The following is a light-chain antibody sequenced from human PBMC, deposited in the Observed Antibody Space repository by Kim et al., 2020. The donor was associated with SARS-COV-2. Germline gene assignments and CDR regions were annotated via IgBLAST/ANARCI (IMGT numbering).Light chain of an antibody. CDR1: SSNIGSST. V-gene: IGLV1-44*01. J-gene: IGLJ3*02. Sequence: GQRVTISGSGTSSNIGSSTVNWYQHLPGTAPKLLICHNNQRLSGVPDRFSGSKSGTSASLAISGLQSEDEADYYCSAWDDSLKTVMFGGGTQLTVL. CDR2: HNN. CDR3: SAWDDSLKTVM.